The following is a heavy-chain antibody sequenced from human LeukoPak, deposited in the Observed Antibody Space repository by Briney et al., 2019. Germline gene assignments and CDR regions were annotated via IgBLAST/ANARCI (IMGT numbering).Heavy chain of an antibody. CDR3: AREGEGYSYGQKTRGFSSLVDY. CDR1: GFTFSSYA. Sequence: GGSLRLSCAASGFTFSSYAMHWVRQAPGKGLEWVAVISYDGSNKYYADSVKGRFTISRDNSKNTLYLQMNSLRAEDTAVYYCAREGEGYSYGQKTRGFSSLVDYWGQGTLVTVSS. CDR2: ISYDGSNK. J-gene: IGHJ4*02. D-gene: IGHD5-18*01. V-gene: IGHV3-30-3*01.